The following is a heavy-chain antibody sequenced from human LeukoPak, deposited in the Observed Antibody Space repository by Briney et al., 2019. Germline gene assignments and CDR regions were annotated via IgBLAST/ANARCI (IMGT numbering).Heavy chain of an antibody. J-gene: IGHJ4*02. D-gene: IGHD3-10*01. V-gene: IGHV4-31*03. CDR2: IFYSGSA. CDR3: ARGSTLIRGFDY. CDR1: GGSICSGDYY. Sequence: SETLSLTCTVSGGSICSGDYYWNWIRQHPEKSLEWIGYIFYSGSAYYNPSLKSRVTISVDTSKNQSSLKLSSVTAADTAVYYCARGSTLIRGFDYWGQGTLVTVSS.